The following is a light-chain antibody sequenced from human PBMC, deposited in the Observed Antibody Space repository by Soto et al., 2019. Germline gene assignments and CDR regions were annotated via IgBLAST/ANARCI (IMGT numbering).Light chain of an antibody. CDR3: QSHDSSLSAYV. CDR2: GNS. CDR1: SSNIGAGYD. V-gene: IGLV1-40*01. Sequence: QSVLTRPPSVSGAPGQRVTISCTGSSSNIGAGYDVHWYQQLPGTGPKLLISGNSNRPSGVPDRFSGSRSGTSASLAITGLQAEDEADYYCQSHDSSLSAYVFGTGTKVT. J-gene: IGLJ1*01.